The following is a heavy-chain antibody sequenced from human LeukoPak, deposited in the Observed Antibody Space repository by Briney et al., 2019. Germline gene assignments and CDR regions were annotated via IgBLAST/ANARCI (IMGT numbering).Heavy chain of an antibody. Sequence: GGSLRLSCAASGFTFRSYSMNWVRQAPGKGLEWVSSISSSSSYIYYADPVKGRFTTSRDNSKNSLYLQINSLRAEDAAVYYCAREFFGNDYVPSFDYWGQGTLVTVSS. CDR1: GFTFRSYS. CDR2: ISSSSSYI. CDR3: AREFFGNDYVPSFDY. V-gene: IGHV3-21*01. D-gene: IGHD3-16*01. J-gene: IGHJ4*02.